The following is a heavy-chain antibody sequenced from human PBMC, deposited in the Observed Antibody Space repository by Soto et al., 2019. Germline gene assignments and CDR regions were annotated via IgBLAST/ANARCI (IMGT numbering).Heavy chain of an antibody. CDR2: TYHTGST. V-gene: IGHV4-59*13. D-gene: IGHD2-15*01. CDR1: GGSFGTNY. Sequence: SETLSLTCTISGGSFGTNYWGWIRQAPGPGLEWIGYTYHTGSTKYNPSLKSRATISVDTSKSQFSLTLNSAAAADTAVYYCATDAAGRGPFDPWGQGILVTVSS. J-gene: IGHJ5*02. CDR3: ATDAAGRGPFDP.